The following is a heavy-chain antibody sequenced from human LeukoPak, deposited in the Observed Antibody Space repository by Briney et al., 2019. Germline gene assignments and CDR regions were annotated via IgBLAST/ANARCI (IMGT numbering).Heavy chain of an antibody. CDR3: ARELGKNSDY. V-gene: IGHV3-53*01. Sequence: GGSLRLSCAASGFTVSSNYMSWVRRAPGKGLECVSVIYTGGTTYYPDSVKGRFTISRDNSKNTVHLQMNSLRGEDTAVYYCARELGKNSDYWGQGTLVTVSS. CDR1: GFTVSSNY. D-gene: IGHD7-27*01. CDR2: IYTGGTT. J-gene: IGHJ4*02.